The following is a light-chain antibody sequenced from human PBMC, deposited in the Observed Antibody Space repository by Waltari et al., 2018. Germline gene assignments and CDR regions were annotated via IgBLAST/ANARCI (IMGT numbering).Light chain of an antibody. V-gene: IGLV1-47*01. J-gene: IGLJ3*02. CDR2: MNS. Sequence: QSVLTQPPSASGTPGQRVTISCSGGPSNHGQTYLLWLPPLPGTPPKVLIYMNSARPSGVPDRFSGSTAGTSASLAISGLRSEDEADYYCAAWDASLHAWLFGGGTKLTVL. CDR3: AAWDASLHAWL. CDR1: PSNHGQTY.